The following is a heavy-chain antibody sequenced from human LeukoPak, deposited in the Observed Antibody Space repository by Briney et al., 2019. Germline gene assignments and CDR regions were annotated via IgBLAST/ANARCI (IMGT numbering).Heavy chain of an antibody. CDR2: INRDGSGQ. CDR1: GFTFSSYW. V-gene: IGHV3-7*01. J-gene: IGHJ3*02. D-gene: IGHD3-22*01. Sequence: GGSLRLSCAASGFTFSSYWMSWVRQAPGKGLEWVANINRDGSGQDYVDSVKGRFTISRDNARNSLSLQMNSLRAEDTAVYYCARDPYDTLAYGAFDIWGQGTVVTVSS. CDR3: ARDPYDTLAYGAFDI.